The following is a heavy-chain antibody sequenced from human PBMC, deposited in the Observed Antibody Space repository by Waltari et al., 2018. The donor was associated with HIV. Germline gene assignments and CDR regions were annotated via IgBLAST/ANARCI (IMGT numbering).Heavy chain of an antibody. CDR3: ARAPCSGGSCRLFDY. CDR1: GYTFISYY. CDR2: HHPSSKRT. D-gene: IGHD2-15*01. J-gene: IGHJ4*02. Sequence: QVQLVQSGAEVKKPGASVKVSCKASGYTFISYYMHWVRQAPGQGLEWMGIHHPSSKRTSYREKFQRRRSMTRDTSTSTVYMELSSLRSEDTAVYYCARAPCSGGSCRLFDYWGQGTLVTVSS. V-gene: IGHV1-46*01.